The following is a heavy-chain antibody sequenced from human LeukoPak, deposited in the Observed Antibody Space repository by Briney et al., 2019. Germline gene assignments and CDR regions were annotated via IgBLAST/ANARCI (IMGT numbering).Heavy chain of an antibody. D-gene: IGHD3-10*01. V-gene: IGHV5-51*01. CDR1: GYSFTNHW. Sequence: GESLKISCKGSGYSFTNHWIGWVRQMPGKGLEWMGIIYPSDSDTRYSPSFQGQVTISADKSISTAYLQWSSLKASDTATYYCARTMVRGVITSSFDFWGQGTLVTVSS. CDR3: ARTMVRGVITSSFDF. CDR2: IYPSDSDT. J-gene: IGHJ4*02.